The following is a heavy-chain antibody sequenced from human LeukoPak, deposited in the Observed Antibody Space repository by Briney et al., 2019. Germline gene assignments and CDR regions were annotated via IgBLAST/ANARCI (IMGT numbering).Heavy chain of an antibody. J-gene: IGHJ4*02. V-gene: IGHV3-30*01. CDR2: ISYDGTIE. CDR1: GFTFSNYA. Sequence: GESLRLSGAASGFTFSNYALDWVRQAPGKGLEWVAVISYDGTIEYHADSVKGRFTISRDNSKNTLYLQMNSLRAEDTAVYYCARDRTYFYDSGSSGPHYFDYWGQGTLVTVSS. D-gene: IGHD3-10*01. CDR3: ARDRTYFYDSGSSGPHYFDY.